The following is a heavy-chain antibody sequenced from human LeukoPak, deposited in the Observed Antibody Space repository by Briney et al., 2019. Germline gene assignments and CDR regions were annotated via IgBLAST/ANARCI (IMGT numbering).Heavy chain of an antibody. CDR1: GGTFSSYT. V-gene: IGHV1-69*02. J-gene: IGHJ3*02. CDR3: ARVDTAMVTSDDAFDI. CDR2: IIPILGIA. D-gene: IGHD5-18*01. Sequence: SVKVSCKASGGTFSSYTISWVRQAPGQGLEWMGRIIPILGIANYAQKFQGRVTITTDESTSTAYMELSSLRSEDTAVYYCARVDTAMVTSDDAFDIWGQGTMVTVSS.